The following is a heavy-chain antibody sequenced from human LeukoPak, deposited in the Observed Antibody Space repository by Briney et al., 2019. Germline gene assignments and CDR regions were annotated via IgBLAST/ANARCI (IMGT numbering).Heavy chain of an antibody. J-gene: IGHJ4*02. CDR3: ARIYSGYDNPLDY. CDR1: GFTFDDYT. V-gene: IGHV3-21*06. D-gene: IGHD5-12*01. CDR2: ISSSGSSV. Sequence: SGGSLRLSCAASGFTFDDYTMTWVRQAPGKGLEWISSISSSGSSVYYADSVKGRFTISRANDKNALYLQMNSLRAEDTAVYYCARIYSGYDNPLDYWGQGALVTVSS.